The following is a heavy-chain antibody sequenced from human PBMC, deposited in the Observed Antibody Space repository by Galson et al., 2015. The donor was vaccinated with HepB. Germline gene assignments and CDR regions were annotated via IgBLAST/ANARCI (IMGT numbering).Heavy chain of an antibody. CDR3: ASHSRSSGYRDY. CDR2: LYHSGST. Sequence: LSLTCTVSGGSISGYYWSWIRQSPGKGLEWIGYLYHSGSTNYNPSLKSRVTISVDTSKNQFSLKLSSVTAADTAVYYCASHSRSSGYRDYWGQGTLVTVSS. D-gene: IGHD3-22*01. CDR1: GGSISGYY. J-gene: IGHJ4*02. V-gene: IGHV4-59*01.